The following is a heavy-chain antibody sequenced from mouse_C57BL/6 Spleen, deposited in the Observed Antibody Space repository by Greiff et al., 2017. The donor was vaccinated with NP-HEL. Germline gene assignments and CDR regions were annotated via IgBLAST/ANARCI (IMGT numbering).Heavy chain of an antibody. Sequence: EVQLQESGPELVKPGDSVKISCKASGYSFTGYFMNWVMQSHGKSLEWIGRINPYNGDTFYNQKFKGKATLTVDKSSSTAHMGLRSLTSEDSAVYYCARPGGSSQYYYAMDYWGQGTSVTVSS. CDR3: ARPGGSSQYYYAMDY. V-gene: IGHV1-20*01. J-gene: IGHJ4*01. CDR2: INPYNGDT. D-gene: IGHD1-1*01. CDR1: GYSFTGYF.